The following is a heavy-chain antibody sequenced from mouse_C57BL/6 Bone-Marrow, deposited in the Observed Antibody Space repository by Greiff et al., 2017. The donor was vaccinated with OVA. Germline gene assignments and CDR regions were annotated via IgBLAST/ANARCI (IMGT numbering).Heavy chain of an antibody. J-gene: IGHJ1*03. D-gene: IGHD2-1*01. CDR2: IRNKANGYTT. CDR1: GFTFTDYY. V-gene: IGHV7-3*01. Sequence: EVKLMESGGGLVQPGGSLSLSCAASGFTFTDYYMSWVRQPPGKALEWLGFIRNKANGYTTEYSASLKGRFTISRDNSQIILYLQMNALRAEDRATYYCARYNGNWYFDVWGTGTTVTVSS. CDR3: ARYNGNWYFDV.